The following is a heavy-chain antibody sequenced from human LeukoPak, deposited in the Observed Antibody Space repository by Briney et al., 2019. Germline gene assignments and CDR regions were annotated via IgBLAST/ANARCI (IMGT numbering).Heavy chain of an antibody. CDR1: GFAFGGYT. Sequence: GGSLRLSCAASGFAFGGYTMTWVRQAPGKGLEGVSSISDNSAYIYHADSLQGRFTTSRDNAKNALFLQMSSLRADDTAVYYCARDPAPHSAHLPHFDYWGQGILVTVSS. J-gene: IGHJ4*02. CDR2: ISDNSAYI. D-gene: IGHD5-18*01. V-gene: IGHV3-21*01. CDR3: ARDPAPHSAHLPHFDY.